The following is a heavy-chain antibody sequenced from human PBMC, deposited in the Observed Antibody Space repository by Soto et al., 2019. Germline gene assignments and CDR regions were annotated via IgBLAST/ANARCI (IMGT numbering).Heavy chain of an antibody. J-gene: IGHJ6*02. Sequence: ASVKVSCKASGGTFSSYAISWVRQAPGQGLEWMGGIIPIFGTANYAQKFQGRVTITADESTSTAYMELSSLRSEDTAVYYCARDGTNWNSNYYYYYGMDVWGQGTTVTVSS. CDR3: ARDGTNWNSNYYYYYGMDV. CDR2: IIPIFGTA. D-gene: IGHD1-7*01. CDR1: GGTFSSYA. V-gene: IGHV1-69*13.